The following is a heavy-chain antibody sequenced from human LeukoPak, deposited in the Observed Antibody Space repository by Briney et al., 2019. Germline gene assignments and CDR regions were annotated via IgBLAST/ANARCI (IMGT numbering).Heavy chain of an antibody. CDR1: GYTFTSYG. CDR3: ARGPGGRSGYYPLEDNYYYYYMDV. J-gene: IGHJ6*03. Sequence: ASVKVSCKASGYTFTSYGISWVRQAPGQGLEWMGWISAYKGNTNYVQKLQGRVTMTTDTSTSTAYMELRSLRSDDTAVYYCARGPGGRSGYYPLEDNYYYYYMDVWGKGTTVTVSS. CDR2: ISAYKGNT. D-gene: IGHD3-22*01. V-gene: IGHV1-18*01.